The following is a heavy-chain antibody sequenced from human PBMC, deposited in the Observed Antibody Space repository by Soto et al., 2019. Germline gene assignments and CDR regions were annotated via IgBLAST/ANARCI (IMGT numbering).Heavy chain of an antibody. CDR1: GYTFTCYA. D-gene: IGHD2-2*02. CDR2: INAGNGNT. J-gene: IGHJ4*02. V-gene: IGHV1-3*01. Sequence: ASVKISCKASGYTFTCYAMHWVHQAPGQRLEWMGWINAGNGNTKYSQKFQGRVTITRDTSASTAYMELSSLRSEDTAVYYCARSDPLGYCSSTSCYIFDYWGQGTLVTVSS. CDR3: ARSDPLGYCSSTSCYIFDY.